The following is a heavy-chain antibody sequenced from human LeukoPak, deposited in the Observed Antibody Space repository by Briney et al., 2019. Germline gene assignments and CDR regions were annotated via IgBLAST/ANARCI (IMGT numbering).Heavy chain of an antibody. D-gene: IGHD3-3*01. Sequence: GGSLRLFCAAPGFTFRSYWMYWVRQAPGKGLVWVSSISRGSSYISYADSVKGRFTISRDNAKNSLYLQMNSLRAEDTAVYYCARDPVVEVWSGGYFDYWGQGTLVTVSS. V-gene: IGHV3-21*01. J-gene: IGHJ4*02. CDR3: ARDPVVEVWSGGYFDY. CDR1: GFTFRSYW. CDR2: ISRGSSYI.